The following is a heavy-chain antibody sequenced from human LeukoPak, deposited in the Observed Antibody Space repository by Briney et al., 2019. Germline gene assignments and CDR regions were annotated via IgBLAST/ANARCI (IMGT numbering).Heavy chain of an antibody. CDR2: ISWNSGSI. D-gene: IGHD3-9*01. V-gene: IGHV3-9*01. J-gene: IGHJ4*02. Sequence: GRSLRLSCAASGFTFDDYAMHWVRQAPGKGLEWVSGISWNSGSIGCADSVKGRFTISRDNAKNSLYLQMNSLRAEDTALYYCAKDIYFDWSYFDYWGQGTLVTVSS. CDR3: AKDIYFDWSYFDY. CDR1: GFTFDDYA.